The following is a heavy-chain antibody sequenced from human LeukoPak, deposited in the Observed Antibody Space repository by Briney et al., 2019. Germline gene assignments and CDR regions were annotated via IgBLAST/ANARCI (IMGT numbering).Heavy chain of an antibody. CDR3: AGQWELRYYGMDV. CDR1: GVSFRGYY. D-gene: IGHD1-26*01. CDR2: INHSGST. Sequence: SETLSLTRAVCGVSFRGYYGSGIRQPPGKGREGIGEINHSGSTNYNPSLKSRVTISVDTSKNQFSLKLSSVTAADTAVYYCAGQWELRYYGMDVWGQGTTVIVSS. V-gene: IGHV4-34*01. J-gene: IGHJ6*02.